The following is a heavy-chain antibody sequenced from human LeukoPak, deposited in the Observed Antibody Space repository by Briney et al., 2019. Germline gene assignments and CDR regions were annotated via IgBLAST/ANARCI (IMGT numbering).Heavy chain of an antibody. CDR3: ARGFPPRRDYDSRGYYSYYFDH. CDR1: GYTFTSYG. J-gene: IGHJ4*02. Sequence: GASVKVSCKASGYTFTSYGISWVRQAPRQGLEWVGWISAYNGHTKYAQNLQGRVTMTTDTSTSTAYLELRSLGSDDTAVYYCARGFPPRRDYDSRGYYSYYFDHWGQGTLVTVSS. D-gene: IGHD3-22*01. V-gene: IGHV1-18*01. CDR2: ISAYNGHT.